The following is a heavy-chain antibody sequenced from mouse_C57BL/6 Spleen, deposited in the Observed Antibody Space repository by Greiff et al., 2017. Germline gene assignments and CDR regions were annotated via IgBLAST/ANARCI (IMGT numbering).Heavy chain of an antibody. CDR3: TIYSFFDD. V-gene: IGHV1-15*01. D-gene: IGHD2-1*01. CDR1: GYTFTDYE. J-gene: IGHJ2*01. CDR2: IDPETGGT. Sequence: VKLVESGAELVRPGASVTLSCKASGYTFTDYEMHWVQQTPVHGLEWIGAIDPETGGTAYNQKFKGKAILTADKSSSTAYMELRSLTSEDSAVYYCTIYSFFDDWGQGTTLTVSS.